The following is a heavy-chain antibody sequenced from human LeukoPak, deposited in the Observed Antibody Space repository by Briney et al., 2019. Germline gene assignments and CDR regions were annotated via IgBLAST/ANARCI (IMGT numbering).Heavy chain of an antibody. V-gene: IGHV4-39*07. D-gene: IGHD3-10*01. CDR3: ARDVILTSSRRFDP. J-gene: IGHJ5*02. CDR2: IYYSGST. CDR1: GGSISSSSYY. Sequence: SETLSLTCTVSGGSISSSSYYWGWIRQPPGKGLEWIGSIYYSGSTYYNPSLKSRVTISVDTSKNQFSLKLSSVTAADTAVYYCARDVILTSSRRFDPWGQGTLVTVSS.